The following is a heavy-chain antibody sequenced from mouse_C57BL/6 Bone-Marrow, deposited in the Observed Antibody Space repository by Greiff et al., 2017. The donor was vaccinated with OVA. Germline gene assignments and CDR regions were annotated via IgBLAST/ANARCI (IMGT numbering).Heavy chain of an antibody. CDR2: IYPRSGNT. CDR1: GYTFTSYG. D-gene: IGHD4-1*01. J-gene: IGHJ2*01. V-gene: IGHV1-81*01. Sequence: QVHVKQSGAELARPGASVKLSCKASGYTFTSYGISWVKQRTGQGLEWIGEIYPRSGNTYYNEKFEGKATLTADKSSTTAYMELRSLTSEDSAVYFCARMETGTDYFDYWGQGTPLTVSS. CDR3: ARMETGTDYFDY.